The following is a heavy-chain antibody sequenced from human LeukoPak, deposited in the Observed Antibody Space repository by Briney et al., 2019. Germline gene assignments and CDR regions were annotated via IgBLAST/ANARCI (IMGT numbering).Heavy chain of an antibody. CDR2: ISGSGGST. J-gene: IGHJ4*02. Sequence: GGSLSLSCAASGFTFSSYAMSWVRQAPGKGLEWVSSISGSGGSTYYADSVKGRSTISRDNSKHTLYLQMNSLRAEDTAVYYCAKDDTVPKYYFDYWGQGTLVTVSS. V-gene: IGHV3-23*01. D-gene: IGHD4-17*01. CDR3: AKDDTVPKYYFDY. CDR1: GFTFSSYA.